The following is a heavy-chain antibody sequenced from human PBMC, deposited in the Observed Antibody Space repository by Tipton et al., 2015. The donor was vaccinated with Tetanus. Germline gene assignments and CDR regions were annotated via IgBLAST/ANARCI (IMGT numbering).Heavy chain of an antibody. CDR1: AGSFSGYY. Sequence: TLSLTCAVYAGSFSGYYWTWIRQSPGEGLEWIGEINHSGSTNYNSSLWSRVTISLDTSKNQFSLKLSSVTAADTAVYYCVANDGGLEHGQHWGQGTLVTVSS. D-gene: IGHD2-8*01. V-gene: IGHV4-34*01. CDR3: VANDGGLEHGQH. J-gene: IGHJ1*01. CDR2: INHSGST.